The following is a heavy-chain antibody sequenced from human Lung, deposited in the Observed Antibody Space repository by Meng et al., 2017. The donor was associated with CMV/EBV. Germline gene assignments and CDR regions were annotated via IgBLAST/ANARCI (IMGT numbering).Heavy chain of an antibody. V-gene: IGHV1-18*01. Sequence: KVSWKASGYTLDSGGISWVRQARGRGLGWLGWTSNIPLLPTTSRTLQGRVTMTTDTSTSTAYMELRSLRHDDTAVYYCARREGWVDSWGQGTLVTVSS. J-gene: IGHJ4*02. D-gene: IGHD6-19*01. CDR3: ARREGWVDS. CDR1: GYTLDSGG. CDR2: TSNIPLLP.